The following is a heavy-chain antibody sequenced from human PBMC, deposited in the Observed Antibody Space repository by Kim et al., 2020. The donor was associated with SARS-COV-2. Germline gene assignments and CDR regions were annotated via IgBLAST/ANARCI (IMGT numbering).Heavy chain of an antibody. CDR2: IGTAGDT. CDR1: GFTFSSYD. D-gene: IGHD3-9*01. Sequence: GGSLRLSCAASGFTFSSYDMHWVRQATGKGLEWVSAIGTAGDTYYPGSVKGRFTISRENAKNSLYLQMNSLRAGDTAVYYCARGTTKNFEFDYWGQGTLVTVSS. CDR3: ARGTTKNFEFDY. J-gene: IGHJ4*02. V-gene: IGHV3-13*04.